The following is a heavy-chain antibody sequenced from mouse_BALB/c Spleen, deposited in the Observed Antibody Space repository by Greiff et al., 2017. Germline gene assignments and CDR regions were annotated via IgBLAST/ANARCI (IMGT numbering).Heavy chain of an antibody. V-gene: IGHV5-17*02. CDR2: ISSGSSTI. D-gene: IGHD2-4*01. Sequence: EVQVVESGGGLVQPGGSRKLSCAASGFTFSSFGMHWVRQAPEKGLEWVAYISSGSSTIYYADTVKGRFTISRDNPKNTLFLQMTSLRSEDTAMYYCARRIYYDYDRAMDYWGQGTSVTVSS. CDR3: ARRIYYDYDRAMDY. CDR1: GFTFSSFG. J-gene: IGHJ4*01.